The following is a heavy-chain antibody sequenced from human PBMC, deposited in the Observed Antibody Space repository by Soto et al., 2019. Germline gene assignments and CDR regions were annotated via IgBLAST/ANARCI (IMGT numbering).Heavy chain of an antibody. CDR1: GGSISSYY. Sequence: PSETLSLTCTVSGGSISSYYWSWIRQPPGKGLEWIGYIYYSGSTNYNPSLKSRVTISVDTSKSQFSLKLSSVTAADTAVYYCARGGNWNYFSGMDVWGQGTTVTVSS. CDR3: ARGGNWNYFSGMDV. D-gene: IGHD1-20*01. CDR2: IYYSGST. J-gene: IGHJ6*02. V-gene: IGHV4-59*01.